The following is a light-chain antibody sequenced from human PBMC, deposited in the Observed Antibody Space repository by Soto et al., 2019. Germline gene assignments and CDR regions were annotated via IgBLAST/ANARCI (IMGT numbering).Light chain of an antibody. CDR1: QSVTSSC. V-gene: IGKV3-20*01. CDR2: TTS. Sequence: EIVLTQSPGTLSLSPGERATLSCTASQSVTSSCLAWYQRKPGQAPRLLIHTTSIRATDIPDKFSGSGSGTDFTLTISRLEPPDSAVYYCQQCGGSPLFSFGPGTRVDI. J-gene: IGKJ3*01. CDR3: QQCGGSPLFS.